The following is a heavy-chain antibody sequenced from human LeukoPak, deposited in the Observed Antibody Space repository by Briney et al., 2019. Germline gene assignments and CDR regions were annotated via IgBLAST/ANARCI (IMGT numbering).Heavy chain of an antibody. CDR1: GFIFSDYG. CDR2: TRFDGSIK. CDR3: ARWGGTGNYYFDY. D-gene: IGHD1-1*01. Sequence: PGGSLRLSCAVSGFIFSDYGFHWVRQAPGKGLECVAVTRFDGSIKQYTDSVKGRFTNYRDDSQNTLYLQTNRLKSEDPAVYYRARWGGTGNYYFDYWRRGTLVTVSS. J-gene: IGHJ4*02. V-gene: IGHV3-33*01.